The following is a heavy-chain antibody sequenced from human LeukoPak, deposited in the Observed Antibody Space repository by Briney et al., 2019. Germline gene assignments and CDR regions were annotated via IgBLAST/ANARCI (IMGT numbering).Heavy chain of an antibody. V-gene: IGHV4-59*12. CDR3: ARDKTGDRAFDI. D-gene: IGHD7-27*01. J-gene: IGHJ3*02. Sequence: SETLSLTCTVSGGSIGSYYWSWIRQPPGKGLEWIGYIHYSGSTNHNPSLKSRVTISIDTSKNQFSLKLSSVTAADTAVYYCARDKTGDRAFDIWGQGTIVTVSS. CDR1: GGSIGSYY. CDR2: IHYSGST.